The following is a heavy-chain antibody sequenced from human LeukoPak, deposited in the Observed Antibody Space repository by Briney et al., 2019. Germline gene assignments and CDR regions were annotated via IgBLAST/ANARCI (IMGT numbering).Heavy chain of an antibody. CDR3: ARSLAAAGARGWFDS. V-gene: IGHV1-18*01. CDR1: GYTFTSYG. J-gene: IGHJ5*01. CDR2: ISAYNGDT. D-gene: IGHD6-13*01. Sequence: GASVKVSCKASGYTFTSYGISWVRQAPGQGLEWMGRISAYNGDTNYAQKFQGRVTMTTDTSTSTAYVDVRSLRSDDTAVYYCARSLAAAGARGWFDSWGQGTLVTVSS.